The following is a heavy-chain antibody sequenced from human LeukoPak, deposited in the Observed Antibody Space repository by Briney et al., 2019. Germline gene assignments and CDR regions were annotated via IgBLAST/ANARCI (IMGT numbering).Heavy chain of an antibody. J-gene: IGHJ6*02. V-gene: IGHV1-18*01. CDR1: GYIFSNYD. CDR3: ARDDKYGMDV. CDR2: ISAYSGYT. Sequence: GASVKVSCKASGYIFSNYDISWVRQAPGQGLEWMGWISAYSGYTNSAQKFQARVTMTTDTSTSTAYMELRSLRSDDTAVYYCARDDKYGMDVWGQGTTVIVSS.